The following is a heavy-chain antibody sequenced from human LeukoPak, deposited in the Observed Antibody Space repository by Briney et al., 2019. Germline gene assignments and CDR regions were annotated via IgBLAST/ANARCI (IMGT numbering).Heavy chain of an antibody. CDR1: GGSISSYY. D-gene: IGHD4-17*01. V-gene: IGHV4-59*01. J-gene: IGHJ3*02. CDR3: AREKITVTTRVAFGI. CDR2: IYYSGST. Sequence: SETLSLTCTVSGGSISSYYWSWIRQPPGKGLEWIGYIYYSGSTNYNPSLKSRVTISVDTSKNQFSLKLSSVTAADTAVYYCAREKITVTTRVAFGIWGQGTMVTVSS.